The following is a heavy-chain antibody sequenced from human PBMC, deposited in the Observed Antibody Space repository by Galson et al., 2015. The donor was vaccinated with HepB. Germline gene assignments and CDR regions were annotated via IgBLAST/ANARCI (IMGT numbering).Heavy chain of an antibody. Sequence: SVKVSCKASGDTFRSYHITWVRQAPGQGPEWMGRINPLIDIANYAQRFQGRVTMTADKSTNIAYMELNSLRSEDTAVYYCARDRRVNYYYYGMDVWGQGTTVTVSS. CDR1: GDTFRSYH. CDR2: INPLIDIA. D-gene: IGHD4-11*01. CDR3: ARDRRVNYYYYGMDV. J-gene: IGHJ6*02. V-gene: IGHV1-69*04.